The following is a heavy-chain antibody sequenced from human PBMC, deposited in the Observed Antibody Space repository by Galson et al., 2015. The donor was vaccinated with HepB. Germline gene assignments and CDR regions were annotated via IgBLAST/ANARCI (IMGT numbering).Heavy chain of an antibody. D-gene: IGHD3-22*01. CDR1: GFTFSSYA. CDR3: AKEGGITMIETSLHYYYYGMDV. Sequence: SLRLSCAASGFTFSSYAMSWVRQAPGKGLEWVSAISGSGGSTYYADSVKGRFTISRDNSKNTLYLQMNSLRAEDTAVYYCAKEGGITMIETSLHYYYYGMDVWGQGTTVTVSS. V-gene: IGHV3-23*01. CDR2: ISGSGGST. J-gene: IGHJ6*02.